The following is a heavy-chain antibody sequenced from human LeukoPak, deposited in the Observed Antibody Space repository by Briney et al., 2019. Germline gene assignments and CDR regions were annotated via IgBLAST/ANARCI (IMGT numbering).Heavy chain of an antibody. CDR2: LVYDARS. D-gene: IGHD4-17*01. CDR3: ARDLGAAFDF. V-gene: IGHV3-33*01. CDR1: GFPFSSYG. J-gene: IGHJ4*02. Sequence: PGGSLRLSCAASGFPFSSYGMHWVRQAPGKGLEWVARLVYDARSDYANSVKGRFSTSRDDSKNTLFLDMSNLRVEDTALYYCARDLGAAFDFWGQGVLVTVSS.